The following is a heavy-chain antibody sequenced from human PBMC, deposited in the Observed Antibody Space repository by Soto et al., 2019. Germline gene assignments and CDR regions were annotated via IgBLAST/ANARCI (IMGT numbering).Heavy chain of an antibody. V-gene: IGHV3-23*01. Sequence: GGSLRLSCAASGFTFSSYAMSWVRQAPGKGLEWVSAISGSGGSTYYADSVKGRFTISRDNSKNTLYLQMNSLRAEDTAVYYCAKDFPIVVVVAATYAPGPYFDYWGQGTLVTVSS. CDR2: ISGSGGST. D-gene: IGHD2-15*01. J-gene: IGHJ4*02. CDR3: AKDFPIVVVVAATYAPGPYFDY. CDR1: GFTFSSYA.